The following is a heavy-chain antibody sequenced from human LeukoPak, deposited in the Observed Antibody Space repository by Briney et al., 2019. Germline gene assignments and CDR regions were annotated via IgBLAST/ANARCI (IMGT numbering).Heavy chain of an antibody. J-gene: IGHJ4*02. CDR1: GYSFTSYW. Sequence: GESLKISCKGSGYSFTSYWIGWLLQMPGKGLEWRGIMYPGDSDTRYSPSFQGQVTIPVDKSISTAYLQWSSLKASDTAMYYCGRHLYGGNSAIDYWGQGTLVTVSS. D-gene: IGHD4-23*01. CDR2: MYPGDSDT. CDR3: GRHLYGGNSAIDY. V-gene: IGHV5-51*01.